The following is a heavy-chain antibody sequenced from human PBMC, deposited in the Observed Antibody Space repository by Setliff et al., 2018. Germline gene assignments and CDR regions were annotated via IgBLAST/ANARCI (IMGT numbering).Heavy chain of an antibody. J-gene: IGHJ6*03. CDR3: ARDREGAGNYYMDF. CDR2: IFYNGASP. Sequence: PGGSLRLSCAGSGFTFSYFSMSWVRQVPGKGLEWVSSIFYNGASPSYAGSVKGRFTISRDNAKNTLYLQMNSLRAEDTAVYYCARDREGAGNYYMDFWGKGTTVTVSS. D-gene: IGHD1-1*01. CDR1: GFTFSYFS. V-gene: IGHV3-74*01.